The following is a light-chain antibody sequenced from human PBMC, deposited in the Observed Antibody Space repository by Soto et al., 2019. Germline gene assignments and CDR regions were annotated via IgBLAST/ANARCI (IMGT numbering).Light chain of an antibody. CDR1: SSEVGGYDY. CDR3: SSYAGGKNLVA. J-gene: IGLJ2*01. CDR2: EVS. Sequence: QSALTQPPSASGSPGQSVTISSTGTSSEVGGYDYVSWYQQHPGKAPKVMIYEVSKRPSGVPDRFSGSKSVNTASLTVSGLQTEDEADYYCSSYAGGKNLVAFGGGTKLTVL. V-gene: IGLV2-8*01.